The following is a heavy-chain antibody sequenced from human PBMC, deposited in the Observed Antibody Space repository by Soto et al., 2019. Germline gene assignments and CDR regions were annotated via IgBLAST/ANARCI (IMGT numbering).Heavy chain of an antibody. CDR1: GGTFSSYA. J-gene: IGHJ6*02. D-gene: IGHD3-9*01. CDR2: IIPIFGTA. V-gene: IGHV1-69*06. Sequence: QVQLVQSGAEVKKPGSSVKVSCKASGGTFSSYAISWVRQAPGQGLEWMGGIIPIFGTANYAQKFQGRVTITADKSTSTAYMELSSLRSEDMAVYYCARDRYYDILTGYPQSYYGMDVWGQGTTVTVSS. CDR3: ARDRYYDILTGYPQSYYGMDV.